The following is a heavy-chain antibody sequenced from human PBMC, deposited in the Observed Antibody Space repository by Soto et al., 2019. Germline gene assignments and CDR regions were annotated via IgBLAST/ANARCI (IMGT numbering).Heavy chain of an antibody. V-gene: IGHV4-4*02. J-gene: IGHJ5*02. Sequence: QVQLQESGPGLVKPSGTLSLTCAVSGGSIIMSNWWSWVRRPPGKGLEWIGEVYHSGSTTYNPSLKSRVSISVDKSKNQFYLRLSSVTAADTAVYYCARDLPRSNSGIDPWGQGILVTVSS. CDR3: ARDLPRSNSGIDP. D-gene: IGHD7-27*01. CDR1: GGSIIMSNW. CDR2: VYHSGST.